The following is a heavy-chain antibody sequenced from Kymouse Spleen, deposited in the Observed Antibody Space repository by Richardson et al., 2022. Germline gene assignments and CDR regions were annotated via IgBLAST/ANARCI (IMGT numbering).Heavy chain of an antibody. D-gene: IGHD3-10*01. V-gene: IGHV3-15*01. Sequence: EVQLVESGGGLVKPGGSLRLSCAASGFTFSNAWMSWVRQAPGKGLEWVGRIKSKTDGGTTDYAAPVKGRFTISRDDSKNTLYLQMNSLKTEDTAVYYCTTDGYYGSGSYYNLPDYYYGMDVWGQGTTVTVSS. CDR1: GFTFSNAW. CDR3: TTDGYYGSGSYYNLPDYYYGMDV. J-gene: IGHJ6*02. CDR2: IKSKTDGGTT.